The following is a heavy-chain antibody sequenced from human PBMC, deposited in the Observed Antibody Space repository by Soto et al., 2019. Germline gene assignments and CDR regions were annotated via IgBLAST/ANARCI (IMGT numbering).Heavy chain of an antibody. D-gene: IGHD2-8*01. CDR3: ARRYCTNGVCYFDY. J-gene: IGHJ4*02. CDR1: GFTFSSYA. CDR2: ISSNGGST. Sequence: GGSLRLSCAASGFTFSSYAMHWVRQAPGKGLEYVSAISSNGGSTYYANSVKGRFTISRDNSKNTLYLQMGSLRAEDMAVYYCARRYCTNGVCYFDYWGQGTLVTVSS. V-gene: IGHV3-64*01.